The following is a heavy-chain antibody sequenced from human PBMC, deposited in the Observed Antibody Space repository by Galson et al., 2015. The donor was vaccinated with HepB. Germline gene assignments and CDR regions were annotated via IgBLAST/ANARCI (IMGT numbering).Heavy chain of an antibody. CDR1: GASINTFY. CDR2: ISYSGST. D-gene: IGHD3-10*01. J-gene: IGHJ3*01. CDR3: ARQPRSAYDSCDV. V-gene: IGHV4-59*08. Sequence: SETLSLTCTVSGASINTFYWTWLRQPPGKGLEWIACISYSGSTNYNPSLKSRVTISVDTSKNQLSLNLTSVTAADTAVYYCARQPRSAYDSCDVWGQGTVVTVSS.